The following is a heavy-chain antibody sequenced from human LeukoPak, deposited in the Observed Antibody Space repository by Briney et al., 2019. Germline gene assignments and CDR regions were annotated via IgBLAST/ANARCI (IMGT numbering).Heavy chain of an antibody. Sequence: GGSLTLSCAASGFTFSTYWMSWVRQAPGKGLEWVANIKQDGSEKYNVDSVKGRFTISRDNAKHSLYLQMNSLRAEDTAVYYCARDLYRIVVVPLYFDYWGQGTLVTVSS. D-gene: IGHD3-22*01. J-gene: IGHJ4*02. CDR3: ARDLYRIVVVPLYFDY. CDR2: IKQDGSEK. V-gene: IGHV3-7*01. CDR1: GFTFSTYW.